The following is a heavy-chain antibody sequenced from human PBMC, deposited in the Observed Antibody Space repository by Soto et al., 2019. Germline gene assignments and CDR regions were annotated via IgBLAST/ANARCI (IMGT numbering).Heavy chain of an antibody. Sequence: SVKVACKASGFTFSSSAVQWVRRARGQRLEWIGWIVLGNGNTNYAQKFQERVTITRDMSTSTAYMEVRSLTSDDTAVYYCATRIGNIGWYWLDTWGQGTLDTVSS. V-gene: IGHV1-58*01. CDR2: IVLGNGNT. CDR3: ATRIGNIGWYWLDT. CDR1: GFTFSSSA. D-gene: IGHD6-19*01. J-gene: IGHJ5*02.